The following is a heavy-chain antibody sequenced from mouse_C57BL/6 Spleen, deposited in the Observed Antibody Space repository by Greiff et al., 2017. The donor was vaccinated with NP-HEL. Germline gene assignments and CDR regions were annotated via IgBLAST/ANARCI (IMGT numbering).Heavy chain of an antibody. CDR2: INPSTGGT. CDR1: GYSFTGYY. CDR3: ARDGPLCWDY. V-gene: IGHV1-42*01. Sequence: EVQLQQSGPELVKPGASVKISCKASGYSFTGYYMNWVKQSPEKSLEWIGEINPSTGGTTYNQKFKAKATLTVDKSSSTAYMQLKSLTSEDSAVYYCARDGPLCWDYGGQGTSVTVSS. D-gene: IGHD2-3*01. J-gene: IGHJ4*01.